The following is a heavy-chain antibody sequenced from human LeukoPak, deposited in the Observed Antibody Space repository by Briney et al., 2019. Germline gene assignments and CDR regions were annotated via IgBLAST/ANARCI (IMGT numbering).Heavy chain of an antibody. V-gene: IGHV4-34*01. CDR2: INHSGST. J-gene: IGHJ6*02. Sequence: SETLSLTCAVYGGSFSGYYWSWIRQPPGKGLEWIGEINHSGSTNYNPSLKSRVTISIDTSKNQFSLKLRSVTAADTAVYYCVTPHGLYYYGLDVWGQGTTVTVSS. CDR1: GGSFSGYY. CDR3: VTPHGLYYYGLDV.